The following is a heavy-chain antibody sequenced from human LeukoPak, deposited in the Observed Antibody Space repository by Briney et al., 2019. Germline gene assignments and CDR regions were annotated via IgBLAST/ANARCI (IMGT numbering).Heavy chain of an antibody. Sequence: GGSLRLSCAASGFTFSSYAMHWVRQAPGKGLEWVAVISYDGSNKYYADSVKGRFTISRDNSKNTLYLQMNSLRAEDTAVYYCAREPGYSYGLPSYWGQGTLVTVSS. D-gene: IGHD5-18*01. CDR2: ISYDGSNK. CDR1: GFTFSSYA. J-gene: IGHJ4*02. V-gene: IGHV3-30-3*01. CDR3: AREPGYSYGLPSY.